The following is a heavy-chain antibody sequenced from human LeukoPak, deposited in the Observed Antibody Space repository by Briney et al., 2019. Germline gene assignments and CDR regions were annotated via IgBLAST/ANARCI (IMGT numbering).Heavy chain of an antibody. CDR1: GFTFSSYA. CDR2: ISYDGSNK. D-gene: IGHD3-3*01. J-gene: IGHJ5*02. V-gene: IGHV3-30-3*01. Sequence: GGSLRLSCAASGFTFSSYAMHWVRQAPGKGLEWVAVISYDGSNKYYADSVKGRFTISRDNSKNTLYLQMNSLRAEDTAVYYCARERIIDYDFWSGYYSDWFDPWGHGTLVTVSS. CDR3: ARERIIDYDFWSGYYSDWFDP.